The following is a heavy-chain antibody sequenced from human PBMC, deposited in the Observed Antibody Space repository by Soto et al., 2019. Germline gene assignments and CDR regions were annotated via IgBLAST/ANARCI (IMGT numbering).Heavy chain of an antibody. CDR2: IMPGCPTT. Sequence: QVQLVQSGAEVKKPGSSVKVSCKASGGTFSTSAISWVRQAPGQGLEWVGGIMPGCPTTDYAQNFQGRVTITADETTTTASLELTSLRADDTAVYYCARDKDRLQLGGNYYYILDVWGQGTAITVSS. V-gene: IGHV1-69*12. J-gene: IGHJ6*02. D-gene: IGHD1-1*01. CDR1: GGTFSTSA. CDR3: ARDKDRLQLGGNYYYILDV.